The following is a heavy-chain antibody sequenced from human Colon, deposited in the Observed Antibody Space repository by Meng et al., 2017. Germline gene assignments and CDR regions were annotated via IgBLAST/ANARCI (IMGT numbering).Heavy chain of an antibody. V-gene: IGHV1-2*02. CDR1: GYTFIDFY. CDR3: ARDTAYKDY. J-gene: IGHJ4*02. D-gene: IGHD5-24*01. CDR2: INPNSGGA. Sequence: QVQLVQAGAEAKKPGASVKVSCKASGYTFIDFYIHWMRQAPGQGLEWMGWINPNSGGAVYAQKFQGRITMTRDTSINTAYMELSSLISDDTAVYYCARDTAYKDYWGQGTMVTVSS.